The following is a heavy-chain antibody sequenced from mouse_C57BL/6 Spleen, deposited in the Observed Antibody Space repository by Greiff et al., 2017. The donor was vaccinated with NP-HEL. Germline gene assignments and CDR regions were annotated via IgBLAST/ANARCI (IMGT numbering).Heavy chain of an antibody. D-gene: IGHD1-1*01. CDR3: ARAVVGLDY. CDR1: GYSITSGYY. V-gene: IGHV3-6*01. Sequence: VQLKESGPGLVKPSQSLSLTCSVTGYSITSGYYWNWIRQFPGNKLEWMGYISYDGSNNYNPSLKNRISITRDTTKNQFFLKLNSVTTEDTATYSCARAVVGLDYWGQGTTRTVSS. CDR2: ISYDGSN. J-gene: IGHJ2*01.